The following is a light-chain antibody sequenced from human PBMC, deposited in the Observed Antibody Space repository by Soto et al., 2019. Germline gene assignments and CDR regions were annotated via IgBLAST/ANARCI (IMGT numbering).Light chain of an antibody. CDR1: QSVSSNY. Sequence: EIVLTQSPGTLSLSPGERATLSCRASQSVSSNYLAWYQQKPGQAPRLLIYGASSRATGIPDRFSGSGSGTDFTLTITRLEPEVFAVYYCQQYGSAPITFGGGTKVEVK. V-gene: IGKV3-20*01. J-gene: IGKJ4*01. CDR3: QQYGSAPIT. CDR2: GAS.